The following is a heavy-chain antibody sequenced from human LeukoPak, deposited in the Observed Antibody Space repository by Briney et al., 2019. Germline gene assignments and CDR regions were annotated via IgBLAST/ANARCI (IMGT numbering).Heavy chain of an antibody. V-gene: IGHV3-23*01. CDR1: GFTFSSYA. J-gene: IGHJ3*02. CDR3: ARVHEAFDAFDI. CDR2: ISGSSGST. Sequence: GGSLRLSCAASGFTFSSYAMSWVRQAPGKGLEWVSAISGSSGSTYYADSVKGRFTISRDNSKNTLYLQMNSLRAEDTAVYYCARVHEAFDAFDIWGQGTMVTVSS.